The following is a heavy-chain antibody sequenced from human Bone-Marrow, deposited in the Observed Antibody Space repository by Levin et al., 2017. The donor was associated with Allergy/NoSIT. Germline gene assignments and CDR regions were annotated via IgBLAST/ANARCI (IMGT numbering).Heavy chain of an antibody. J-gene: IGHJ3*02. Sequence: GGSLRLSCAASGFTFSTYWMHWVRQAPGKGLVWVSRINIDGTSIVYADSVKGRFTISRDNNKNMLYLEMNSLRAEDTALYYCVRESPSVFDIWGQGTTVTVSS. CDR2: INIDGTSI. CDR3: VRESPSVFDI. V-gene: IGHV3-74*01. D-gene: IGHD5/OR15-5a*01. CDR1: GFTFSTYW.